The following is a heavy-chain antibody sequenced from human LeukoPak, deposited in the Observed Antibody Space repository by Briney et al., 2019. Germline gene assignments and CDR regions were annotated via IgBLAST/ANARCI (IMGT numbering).Heavy chain of an antibody. Sequence: ASVKVSCKASGGTFSSYAISWVRQAPGQGLEWMGGIIPIFGTANYAQKFQGRVTITADESTSTAYMELSSLRSEDTAVHYCARDRMKYSSSWYGFDYWGQGTLVTVSS. CDR1: GGTFSSYA. V-gene: IGHV1-69*13. D-gene: IGHD6-13*01. CDR3: ARDRMKYSSSWYGFDY. CDR2: IIPIFGTA. J-gene: IGHJ4*02.